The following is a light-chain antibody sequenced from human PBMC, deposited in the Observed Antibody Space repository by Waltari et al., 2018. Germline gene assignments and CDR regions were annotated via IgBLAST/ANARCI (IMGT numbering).Light chain of an antibody. CDR2: SSD. CDR3: VAWDDSLTGYV. CDR1: SPNTGGIV. V-gene: IGLV1-44*01. Sequence: QSVLTQPPSTSGTPGQRVIISCSGRSPNTGGIVVNWYQQIPRTAPQLLIYSSDQRPSGVPDRFSGSKSGTSASLAISGLQSEDEADYYCVAWDDSLTGYVFGTGTKVTVL. J-gene: IGLJ1*01.